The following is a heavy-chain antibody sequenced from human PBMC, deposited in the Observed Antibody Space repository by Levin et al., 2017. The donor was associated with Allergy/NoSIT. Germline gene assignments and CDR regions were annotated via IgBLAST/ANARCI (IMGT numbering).Heavy chain of an antibody. CDR3: ASSYNYDAFDI. V-gene: IGHV1-24*01. CDR1: GYTLTGLA. D-gene: IGHD5-24*01. Sequence: ASVKVSCKVSGYTLTGLAIHWVRQAPGKGLEWMGGFDPQRGEIVYGQKFQGRVTMTEDTSSDTANMELSSLRSEDTAMYYCASSYNYDAFDIWGQGTMVTVSS. J-gene: IGHJ3*02. CDR2: FDPQRGEI.